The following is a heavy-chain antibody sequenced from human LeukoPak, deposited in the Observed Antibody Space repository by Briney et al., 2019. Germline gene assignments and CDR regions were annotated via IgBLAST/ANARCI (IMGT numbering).Heavy chain of an antibody. CDR3: AKAAAAGKVYYYYMDV. J-gene: IGHJ6*03. D-gene: IGHD6-13*01. Sequence: PGGSLRLSCAASGFTFSSYAMSWVRQAPGKGLEWVSAISGSGGSTYYADSVKGRFTISRDNSKNTLYLQMNSLRAEDTAVYYCAKAAAAGKVYYYYMDVWGKGTTVTVSS. CDR1: GFTFSSYA. CDR2: ISGSGGST. V-gene: IGHV3-23*01.